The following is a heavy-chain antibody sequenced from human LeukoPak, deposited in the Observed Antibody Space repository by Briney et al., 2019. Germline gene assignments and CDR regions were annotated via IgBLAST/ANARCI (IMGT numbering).Heavy chain of an antibody. D-gene: IGHD1-26*01. CDR2: ISGSGGST. J-gene: IGHJ3*02. CDR1: GFTFSSYA. Sequence: GSLRLSCAASGFTFSSYAMSWVRQAPGKGLEWVSAISGSGGSTYYADSVKGRFTISRDNSKNTLYLQMNSMRAEETAVSYCAKESIVGATVTTAFDIWGQGTMVTVSS. V-gene: IGHV3-23*01. CDR3: AKESIVGATVTTAFDI.